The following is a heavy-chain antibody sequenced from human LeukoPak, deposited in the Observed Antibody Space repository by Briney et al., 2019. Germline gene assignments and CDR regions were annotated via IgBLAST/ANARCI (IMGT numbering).Heavy chain of an antibody. CDR1: GFTFSSYG. CDR3: AGGTNGYFDY. D-gene: IGHD1-1*01. V-gene: IGHV3-33*01. CDR2: IWYDGSNK. Sequence: GRYLRLSCAASGFTFSSYGMHWVRQAPGKGLEWVAVIWYDGSNKYYADSVKGRFTISRDNSKNTLYLQMNSLRAEDTAVYYCAGGTNGYFDYWGQGTLVTVSS. J-gene: IGHJ4*02.